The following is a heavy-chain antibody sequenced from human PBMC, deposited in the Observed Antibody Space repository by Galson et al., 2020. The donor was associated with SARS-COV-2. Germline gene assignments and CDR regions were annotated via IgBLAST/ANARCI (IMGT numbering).Heavy chain of an antibody. J-gene: IGHJ4*01. D-gene: IGHD1-1*01. CDR1: GYTFSNYW. CDR2: MYPGDSET. V-gene: IGHV5-51*01. CDR3: ARVGIDTNDYYFDY. Sequence: KIGESLKLPCKGSGYTFSNYWIGWVRQMPGKGLEWMGIMYPGDSETRYSPSLQGQVTISADKSITTTYLQWSGLRASDTAIYYCARVGIDTNDYYFDYWGQGTLVTVSS.